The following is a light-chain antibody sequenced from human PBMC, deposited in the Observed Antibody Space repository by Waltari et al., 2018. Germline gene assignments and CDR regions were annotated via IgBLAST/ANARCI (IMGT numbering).Light chain of an antibody. Sequence: QSVLTQPPSASGTPGQRVTISCSGSSSNIGSNYVYWYQQLPGTAPKLLIYRNYQRASGVPVLISGSKSGTSASLSISGLRSEDEADYYCAAWDDSLSGVVFGGGTKLTVL. J-gene: IGLJ2*01. V-gene: IGLV1-47*01. CDR1: SSNIGSNY. CDR3: AAWDDSLSGVV. CDR2: RNY.